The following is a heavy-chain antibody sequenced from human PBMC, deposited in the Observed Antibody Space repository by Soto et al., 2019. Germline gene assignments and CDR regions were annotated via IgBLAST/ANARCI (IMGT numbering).Heavy chain of an antibody. CDR3: AKPFRTLHPPYFDY. J-gene: IGHJ4*02. CDR2: ISYDGSNK. CDR1: GFTFSXXX. D-gene: IGHD3-10*01. V-gene: IGHV3-30*18. Sequence: QVQLVESGGGVVQPGRSLRLSCAASGFTFSXXXMHWVRQAPGKGLEWVAVISYDGSNKYYADSVKGRFTISRDNSKNTLYLQMNSLRAEDTAVYYCAKPFRTLHPPYFDYWGQGTLVTVSS.